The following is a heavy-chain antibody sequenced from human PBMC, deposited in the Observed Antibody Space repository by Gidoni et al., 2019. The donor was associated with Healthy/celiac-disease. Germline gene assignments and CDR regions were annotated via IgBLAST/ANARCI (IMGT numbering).Heavy chain of an antibody. Sequence: SCIHSVYRAPGKGLEWVAVLSYDGSNKYYADSVKGRFTISRDNSKNTLYLQMNNLRAEDTAVYYCAKGLVSIVVVSAAIHYYYYYGLDVWGQGTTVTVSS. J-gene: IGHJ6*02. CDR3: AKGLVSIVVVSAAIHYYYYYGLDV. CDR1: SC. D-gene: IGHD2-2*01. V-gene: IGHV3-30*18. CDR2: LSYDGSNK.